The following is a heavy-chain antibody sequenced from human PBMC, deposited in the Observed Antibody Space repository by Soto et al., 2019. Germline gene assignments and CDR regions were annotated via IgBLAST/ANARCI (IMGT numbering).Heavy chain of an antibody. CDR2: IIPILGIA. CDR1: GGTFSSYT. CDR3: ASGHLGYLSLYGAAASFDY. Sequence: SVKVSCKASGGTFSSYTISWVRQAPGQGLEWMGRIIPILGIANYAQKFQGRVTITADKSTSTAYMELSSLRSEDTAVYYCASGHLGYLSLYGAAASFDYWGQGTLVTVSS. V-gene: IGHV1-69*02. J-gene: IGHJ4*02. D-gene: IGHD3-16*02.